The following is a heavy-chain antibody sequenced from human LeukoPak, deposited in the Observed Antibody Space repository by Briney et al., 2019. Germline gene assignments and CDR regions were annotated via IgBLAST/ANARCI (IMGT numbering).Heavy chain of an antibody. J-gene: IGHJ5*02. D-gene: IGHD3-9*01. V-gene: IGHV3-30*03. Sequence: GRSLRLSCAASGFTFSSYGMHWVRQAPGKGLEWVAVISYDGSNKYYADSVKGRFTISRDNSKNTLYLQMNSLRAEDTAVYYCARDGITKGYFNWFDPWGQGTLVTVSS. CDR3: ARDGITKGYFNWFDP. CDR2: ISYDGSNK. CDR1: GFTFSSYG.